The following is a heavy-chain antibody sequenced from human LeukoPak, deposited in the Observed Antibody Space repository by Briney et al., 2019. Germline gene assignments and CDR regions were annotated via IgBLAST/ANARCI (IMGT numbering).Heavy chain of an antibody. CDR2: IIPIFGTA. CDR3: ARGGAHSSTWSVDY. Sequence: SVKVSCKASGGTFSSYAISWVRQAPGQGLEWMGGIIPIFGTANYAQKFQGRVTMTADTSTSTAYMELRSLRSDDTAVYYCARGGAHSSTWSVDYWGQGALVTVSS. D-gene: IGHD6-13*01. CDR1: GGTFSSYA. V-gene: IGHV1-69*06. J-gene: IGHJ4*02.